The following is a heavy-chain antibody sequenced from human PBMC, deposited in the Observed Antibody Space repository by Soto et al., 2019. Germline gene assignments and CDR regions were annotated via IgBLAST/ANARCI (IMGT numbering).Heavy chain of an antibody. CDR2: INPKSGGT. V-gene: IGHV1-2*04. D-gene: IGHD2-8*01. CDR3: ARGDSTDCSNGVCSFFYTHDIDV. CDR1: GYSFTDYH. J-gene: IGHJ6*04. Sequence: ASVKVSCKASGYSFTDYHIHWVRQAPGQGLEWLGRINPKSGGTSTAQKFQGWVTMTTDTSISTASMELTRLTSDDTAIYYCARGDSTDCSNGVCSFFYTHDIDVCGKGPTVTVSS.